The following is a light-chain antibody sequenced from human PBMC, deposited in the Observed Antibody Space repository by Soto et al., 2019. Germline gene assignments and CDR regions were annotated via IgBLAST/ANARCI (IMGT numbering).Light chain of an antibody. V-gene: IGLV2-14*03. J-gene: IGLJ2*01. CDR3: TSWTTSTTMI. CDR2: DVN. CDR1: SSDIGAYNF. Sequence: QSALTQPASVSGSPGQSTTISCTGTSSDIGAYNFVSWYQQHPGKAPKLMLYDVNIRPSGVSNRFSGSKPGNTASLTISGLQAEDEADYYCTSWTTSTTMIFGGGTKLTVL.